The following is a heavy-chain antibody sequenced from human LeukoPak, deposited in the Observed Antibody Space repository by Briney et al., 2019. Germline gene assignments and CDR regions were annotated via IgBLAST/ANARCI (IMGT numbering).Heavy chain of an antibody. Sequence: GGSLRLSCAASGFTVSSNYMSWVRQAPGKGLEWVSVIYSDGNTNYADSVKGRFTISRDNSKNTLYLQMNSLRVEDTAVYYCAGREHHCYDSSGYDCWGQGTLVTVSS. J-gene: IGHJ4*02. CDR1: GFTVSSNY. D-gene: IGHD3-22*01. CDR2: IYSDGNT. V-gene: IGHV3-53*01. CDR3: AGREHHCYDSSGYDC.